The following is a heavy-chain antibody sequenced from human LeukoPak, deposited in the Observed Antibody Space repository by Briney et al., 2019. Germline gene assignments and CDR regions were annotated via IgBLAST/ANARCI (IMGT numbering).Heavy chain of an antibody. D-gene: IGHD2-2*01. CDR2: IYYSGST. CDR1: GGSISSGDYY. V-gene: IGHV4-61*08. CDR3: ARQLGYCSTSNCYPYFDS. J-gene: IGHJ4*02. Sequence: SQTLSLTCTVSGGSISSGDYYWSWIRQPPGKGLEWIGYIYYSGSTNYNPSLKSRVTISVDTSKSQFSLKVSSVTPADTAVYYCARQLGYCSTSNCYPYFDSWGQGTVVTVSS.